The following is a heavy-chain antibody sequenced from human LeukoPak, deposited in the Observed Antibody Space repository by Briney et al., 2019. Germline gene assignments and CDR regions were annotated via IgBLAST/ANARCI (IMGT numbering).Heavy chain of an antibody. CDR1: GFTFSSYS. V-gene: IGHV3-21*01. CDR2: VSGSGGST. Sequence: GGSLRLSCAASGFTFSSYSMNWVRQAPGKGLEWVSAVSGSGGSTYYADSVKGRSTISRDNAKNSLYLQMNSLRAEDTAVYYCARDPLSSSSFDLWGQGTLVTVSS. J-gene: IGHJ4*02. D-gene: IGHD6-13*01. CDR3: ARDPLSSSSFDL.